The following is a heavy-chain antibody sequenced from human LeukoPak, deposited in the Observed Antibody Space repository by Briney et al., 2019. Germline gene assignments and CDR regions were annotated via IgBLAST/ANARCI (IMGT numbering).Heavy chain of an antibody. CDR3: ARGYCSGGSCYYFDY. D-gene: IGHD2-15*01. CDR1: GCTFSSYD. CDR2: IGTAGDT. J-gene: IGHJ4*02. Sequence: GGSPRLSCAASGCTFSSYDMHWVRQATGKGLEWVSAIGTAGDTYYPGSVKGRFTISRENAKNSLYLQMNSLRAGDTAVYYCARGYCSGGSCYYFDYWGQGTLVTVSS. V-gene: IGHV3-13*01.